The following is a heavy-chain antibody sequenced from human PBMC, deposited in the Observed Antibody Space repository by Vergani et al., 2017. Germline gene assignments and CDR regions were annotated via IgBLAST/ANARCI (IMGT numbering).Heavy chain of an antibody. CDR1: GDSLSSNNC. D-gene: IGHD2-2*02. V-gene: IGHV4-4*03. CDR2: ICHTEDT. J-gene: IGHJ4*02. Sequence: QVHLQESGPGLVKPPGTLSLTCAVSGDSLSSNNCWTWVRQPPGKGLEWIGEICHTEDTKYSPSLMSRVTLSVDESRNLFSLRLNSVTAADTAVYYFATIGYRRWGYYFDYWGQGILVTVSS. CDR3: ATIGYRRWGYYFDY.